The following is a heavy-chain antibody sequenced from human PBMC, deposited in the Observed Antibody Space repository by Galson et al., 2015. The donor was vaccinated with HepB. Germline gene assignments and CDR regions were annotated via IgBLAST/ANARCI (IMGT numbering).Heavy chain of an antibody. CDR2: ISSDYTSK. CDR1: GFTFSRRA. D-gene: IGHD3-10*01. J-gene: IGHJ4*02. CDR3: ASGCDGSGSFYNMLGY. V-gene: IGHV3-30*07. Sequence: SLRLSCAVSGFTFSRRAFHWVRQAPGRGLEWVALISSDYTSKFYADSVMGRLTISRDNSKDTVYLQMNSLRDEDTAVYYCASGCDGSGSFYNMLGYWGQGTMVTVSS.